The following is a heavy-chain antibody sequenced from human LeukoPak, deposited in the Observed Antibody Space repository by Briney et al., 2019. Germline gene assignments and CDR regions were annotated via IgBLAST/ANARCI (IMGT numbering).Heavy chain of an antibody. V-gene: IGHV3-64D*06. CDR1: GFTFSNAW. J-gene: IGHJ4*02. CDR2: ISSNGGST. D-gene: IGHD6-19*01. CDR3: VKEGIAVAGTRGDFDY. Sequence: GGSLRLSCAASGFTFSNAWMSWVRQAPGKGLEYVSAISSNGGSTYYADSVKGRFTISRDNSKNTLYLQMSSLRAEDTAVYYCVKEGIAVAGTRGDFDYWGQGTLVTVSS.